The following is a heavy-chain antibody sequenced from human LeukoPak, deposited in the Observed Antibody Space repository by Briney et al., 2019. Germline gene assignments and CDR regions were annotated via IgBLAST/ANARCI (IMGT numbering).Heavy chain of an antibody. J-gene: IGHJ5*02. CDR1: GYTFTGYY. D-gene: IGHD6-19*01. CDR2: INPNSGGT. Sequence: ASVKVSCKASGYTFTGYYMHWVRQAPGQGLEWMGWINPNSGGTNYAQKFQGRVTMTRDTSISTAYMELSRLRSDDTAMYYCARGSGRSSGWSQHFSWFDPWGQGTLVTVSS. V-gene: IGHV1-2*02. CDR3: ARGSGRSSGWSQHFSWFDP.